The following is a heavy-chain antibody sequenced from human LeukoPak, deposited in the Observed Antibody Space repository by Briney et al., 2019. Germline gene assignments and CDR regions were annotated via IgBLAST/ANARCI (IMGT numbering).Heavy chain of an antibody. Sequence: SGGSLRLSCVASGFTFSRYDMSWVRQAPGKGLEWVSAISGSGGSTYYADSVKGRFTISGDNSKNTMYLQMNSLRAEDTAVYYCARDIGNSGSYWGFDYWGQGTLVTVSS. CDR2: ISGSGGST. V-gene: IGHV3-23*01. CDR3: ARDIGNSGSYWGFDY. D-gene: IGHD1-26*01. CDR1: GFTFSRYD. J-gene: IGHJ4*02.